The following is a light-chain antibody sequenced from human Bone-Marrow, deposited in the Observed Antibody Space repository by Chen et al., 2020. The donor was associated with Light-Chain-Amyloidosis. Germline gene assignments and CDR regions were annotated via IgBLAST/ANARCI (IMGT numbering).Light chain of an antibody. CDR2: KVS. V-gene: IGKV2-30*02. J-gene: IGKJ5*01. CDR1: QSLVRSDGNTY. Sequence: DVVMTQSPLSLPVPLGQPASTSCSSSQSLVRSDGNTYLNWFQQRPCQSPRRLIYKVSNRDSGVHDRVSGSGSGTDFTLKSSRVEAEDVGVYYCMQGTHWPPITFGQGTRLEIK. CDR3: MQGTHWPPIT.